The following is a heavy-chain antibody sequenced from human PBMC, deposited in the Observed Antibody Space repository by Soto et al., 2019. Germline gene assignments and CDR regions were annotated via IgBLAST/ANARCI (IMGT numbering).Heavy chain of an antibody. D-gene: IGHD4-17*01. J-gene: IGHJ4*02. CDR2: IIPILGIA. Sequence: SVKVSCKASGGTFSSYTISWVRQAPGQGLEWMGRIIPILGIANYAQKFQGRVTITADKSTSTAYMELSSLRSEDTAVYYCARGIPTDYGDENYFDYWGQGTLVTVSS. V-gene: IGHV1-69*02. CDR3: ARGIPTDYGDENYFDY. CDR1: GGTFSSYT.